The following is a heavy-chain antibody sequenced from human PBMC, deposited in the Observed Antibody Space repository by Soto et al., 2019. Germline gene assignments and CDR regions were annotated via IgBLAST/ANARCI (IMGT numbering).Heavy chain of an antibody. CDR1: GFTFSSYS. J-gene: IGHJ4*02. CDR2: ISSGSNTI. Sequence: EVQLVESGGGLVQPGGSLRLSCAASGFTFSSYSMNWVRQAPGKGLEWVSYISSGSNTIYYANSVKGRFTISRDNAKNSRNLQMTTLRAEETAWYYCARVVYPPPFDYWGQGTLLTVSS. CDR3: ARVVYPPPFDY. V-gene: IGHV3-48*01.